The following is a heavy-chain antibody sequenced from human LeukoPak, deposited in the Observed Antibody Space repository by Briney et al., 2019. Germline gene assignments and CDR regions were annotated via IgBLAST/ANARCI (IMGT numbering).Heavy chain of an antibody. J-gene: IGHJ6*03. CDR1: GYTFSNYG. CDR3: ARGGLPVYYYYMDV. D-gene: IGHD3-16*01. CDR2: ISAYNGNT. V-gene: IGHV1-18*01. Sequence: ASVKVSCKASGYTFSNYGISWVRQAPGQGLEWMGWISAYNGNTNYAQKFQGRVTMTTDTSTSTAYMELRSLRSDDTAVYYCARGGLPVYYYYMDVWGKGTTVTISS.